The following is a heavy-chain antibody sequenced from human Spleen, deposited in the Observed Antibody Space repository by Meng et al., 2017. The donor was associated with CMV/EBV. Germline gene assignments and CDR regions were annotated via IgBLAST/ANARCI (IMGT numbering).Heavy chain of an antibody. V-gene: IGHV3-64*02. CDR1: GFTFHSYG. CDR2: ITGNGGST. Sequence: GGSLRLSCAGTGFTFHSYGMHWVRQAPGKGLEYVSAITGNGGSTYYADSVKGRFTISRDNAKNSLYLQMNSLRAEDTAVYYCARNYYDNSDDAFDIWGQGTMVTVSS. D-gene: IGHD3-22*01. CDR3: ARNYYDNSDDAFDI. J-gene: IGHJ3*02.